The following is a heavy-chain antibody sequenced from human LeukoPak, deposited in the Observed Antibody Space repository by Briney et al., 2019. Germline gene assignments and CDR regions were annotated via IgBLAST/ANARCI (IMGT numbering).Heavy chain of an antibody. J-gene: IGHJ4*02. CDR2: ISSSSSYI. Sequence: GGSLRLSCAASGFTFSRYSMNWVRQAPGKGLEWVSSISSSSSYIYYADSVKGRFTISRDNAKNSLYLQMNSLRAEDTDVYYCARVYYDSSGYYSYLDYWGQGTLVTVSS. CDR1: GFTFSRYS. CDR3: ARVYYDSSGYYSYLDY. D-gene: IGHD3-22*01. V-gene: IGHV3-21*01.